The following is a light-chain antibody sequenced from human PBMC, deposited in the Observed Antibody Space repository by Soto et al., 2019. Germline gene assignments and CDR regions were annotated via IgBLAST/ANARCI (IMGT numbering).Light chain of an antibody. J-gene: IGKJ4*01. V-gene: IGKV3-20*01. CDR1: QSVSRSS. CDR3: QQHGSSPLT. Sequence: EIVLTQSPGTLSLSPGERATLSCRASQSVSRSSVAWYQQKPGQAPRLLIYGASSSATGIPGRFSGGGSGTDFTLVISRLEPEDVAVYYCQQHGSSPLTFGGGTKVEIK. CDR2: GAS.